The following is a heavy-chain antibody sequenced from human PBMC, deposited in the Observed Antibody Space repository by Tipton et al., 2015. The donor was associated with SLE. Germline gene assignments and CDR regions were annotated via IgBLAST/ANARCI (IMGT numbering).Heavy chain of an antibody. D-gene: IGHD3-10*01. CDR1: GGSISSGSYP. J-gene: IGHJ4*02. Sequence: TLSLTCTVSGGSISSGSYPWSWIRQPPGKGLEWIGYFYYTGSPNYNPSLKSRVTISTDTSKNQFSLKLSSVTAADTAVYYCAREFGEWGDYWGQGTLVTVSS. V-gene: IGHV4-61*01. CDR3: AREFGEWGDY. CDR2: FYYTGSP.